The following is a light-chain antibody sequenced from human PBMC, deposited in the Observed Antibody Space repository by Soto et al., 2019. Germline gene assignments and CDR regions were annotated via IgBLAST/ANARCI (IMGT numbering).Light chain of an antibody. CDR2: AAS. CDR3: QQYRGWPRT. Sequence: EIVMTQSPATLSVSPGERATLSCRASQSVSGDLAWYQQKPGQTPSLLIYAASTRATGIPARFSGSGSGTAFTLTISRLQSDDFAVYYCQQYRGWPRTFGQGTMVEI. CDR1: QSVSGD. J-gene: IGKJ1*01. V-gene: IGKV3-15*01.